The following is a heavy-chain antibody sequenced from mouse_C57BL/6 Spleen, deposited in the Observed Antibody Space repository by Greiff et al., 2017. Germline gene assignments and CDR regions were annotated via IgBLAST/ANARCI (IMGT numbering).Heavy chain of an antibody. CDR1: GYSITSGYY. CDR3: ARDPWEGY. J-gene: IGHJ2*01. V-gene: IGHV3-6*01. D-gene: IGHD4-1*01. CDR2: ISYDGSN. Sequence: EVQLVESGPGLVKPSQSLSLTCSVTGYSITSGYYWNWIRQFPGNKLEWMGYISYDGSNNYNPSLKNRISITRDTSKNQFFLKLNSVTTEDTATYYCARDPWEGYWGQGTTLTVSS.